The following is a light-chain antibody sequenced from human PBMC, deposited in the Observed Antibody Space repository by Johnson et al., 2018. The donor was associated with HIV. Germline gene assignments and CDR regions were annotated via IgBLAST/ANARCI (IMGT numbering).Light chain of an antibody. CDR1: SSNIGNNY. J-gene: IGLJ1*01. Sequence: QSVLTQSPSVSAAPGQKVTISCSGSSSNIGNNYVSWYQQLPGTAPKLLIYEDTKRPSGIPDRFSGSKSGTSATMGITGLQHENEADYYCGTWDSSLSEYVFGIGTKVTVL. CDR2: EDT. V-gene: IGLV1-51*02. CDR3: GTWDSSLSEYV.